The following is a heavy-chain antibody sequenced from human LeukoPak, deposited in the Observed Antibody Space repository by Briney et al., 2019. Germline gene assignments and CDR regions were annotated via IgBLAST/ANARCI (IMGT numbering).Heavy chain of an antibody. D-gene: IGHD6-19*01. CDR1: GGSISSYY. CDR3: AKTVAGPNSYYYYYMDV. CDR2: IYYSGST. V-gene: IGHV4-59*01. J-gene: IGHJ6*03. Sequence: SETLSLTCTVSGGSISSYYWSWIRQPPGKGLEWIGYIYYSGSTNYNPSLKSRVTISVDTSKNQFSLKLSSVTAADTAVYYCAKTVAGPNSYYYYYMDVWGKGTTVTISS.